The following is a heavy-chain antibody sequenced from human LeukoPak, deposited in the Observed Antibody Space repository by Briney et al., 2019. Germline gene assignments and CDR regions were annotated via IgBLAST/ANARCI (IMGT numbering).Heavy chain of an antibody. CDR2: LYSGGTT. Sequence: GGSLRLSCAASGFTVSSKYMSWLRQAPGEGLEWVSVLYSGGTTYYADSVKGRFTISRDNSKNTLYLQMNSLRAEDTAVYYCAREDSGRDGFDYWGQGTLVTVSS. CDR1: GFTVSSKY. D-gene: IGHD5-24*01. V-gene: IGHV3-66*01. J-gene: IGHJ4*02. CDR3: AREDSGRDGFDY.